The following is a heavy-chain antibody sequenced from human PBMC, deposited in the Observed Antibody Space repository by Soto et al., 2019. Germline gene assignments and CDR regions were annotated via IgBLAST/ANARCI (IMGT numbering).Heavy chain of an antibody. CDR3: AKVNSIVGDGDHDY. Sequence: EVQLLESGGGLVQPGGSLRLSCAASGFTFTTFAMSWVRQPPGKGLEWVSGISSSGDIPYYADSVKGRFTISRDQSKKTVYLQMNSLRADDTALYYCAKVNSIVGDGDHDYWGQGTLVSVSS. CDR1: GFTFTTFA. J-gene: IGHJ4*02. CDR2: ISSSGDIP. V-gene: IGHV3-23*01. D-gene: IGHD4-17*01.